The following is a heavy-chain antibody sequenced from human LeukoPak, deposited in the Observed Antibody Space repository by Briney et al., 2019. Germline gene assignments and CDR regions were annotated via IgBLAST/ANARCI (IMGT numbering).Heavy chain of an antibody. CDR3: ARDYGDAY. D-gene: IGHD4-17*01. Sequence: PGGSLRLSCAVSGFTFNNYWMSWVRQAPGKGLEWVANIKQDGSEKYYVGSVRGRFTISRDNAKKSLYLQMNSLRAEDTAVYYCARDYGDAYWGQGTLVTVSS. CDR1: GFTFNNYW. V-gene: IGHV3-7*04. CDR2: IKQDGSEK. J-gene: IGHJ4*02.